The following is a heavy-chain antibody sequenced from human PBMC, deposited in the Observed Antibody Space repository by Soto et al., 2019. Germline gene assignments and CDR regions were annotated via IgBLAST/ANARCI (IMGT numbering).Heavy chain of an antibody. V-gene: IGHV4-31*03. CDR3: ARDRYYDSSGYYNYYYSMDV. D-gene: IGHD3-22*01. CDR1: GGSISSGGYY. CDR2: IYYSGST. J-gene: IGHJ6*02. Sequence: SETLSLTCTVSGGSISSGGYYWSWIRQHPGKGLEWIGYIYYSGSTYYNPSLKSRVTISVDTSKNQFSLKLSSVTAADTAVYYCARDRYYDSSGYYNYYYSMDVWGQGTTVTVSS.